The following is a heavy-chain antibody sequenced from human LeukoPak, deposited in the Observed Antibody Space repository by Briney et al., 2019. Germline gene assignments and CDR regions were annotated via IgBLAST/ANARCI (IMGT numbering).Heavy chain of an antibody. CDR1: GFSFSAFW. V-gene: IGHV3-7*01. CDR3: ARDYYGSGSYYDR. D-gene: IGHD3-10*01. J-gene: IGHJ5*02. CDR2: IKQDGSEK. Sequence: PGGSLRLSCAASGFSFSAFWMTWLRQAPGKGLEWVANIKQDGSEKNYVESVKGRFSISRDNAKKSLYLQMNSLRAEDTAVYYCARDYYGSGSYYDRWGQGTLVTVS.